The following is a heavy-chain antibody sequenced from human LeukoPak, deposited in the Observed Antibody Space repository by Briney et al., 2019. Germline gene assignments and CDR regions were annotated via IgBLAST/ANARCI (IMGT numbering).Heavy chain of an antibody. J-gene: IGHJ4*02. V-gene: IGHV1-69*13. CDR1: GGTFSSYA. CDR2: IIPIFGTA. CDR3: AREADMYYYDSSGYHPFVYFDY. D-gene: IGHD3-22*01. Sequence: SVKVSCKASGGTFSSYAIGWVRQAPGQGLEWMGGIIPIFGTANYAQKFQGRVTITADESTSTAYMELSSLRSEDTAVYYCAREADMYYYDSSGYHPFVYFDYWGQGTLVTVSS.